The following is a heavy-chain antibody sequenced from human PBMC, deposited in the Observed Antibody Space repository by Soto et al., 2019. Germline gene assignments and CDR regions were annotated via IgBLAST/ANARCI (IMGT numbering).Heavy chain of an antibody. CDR2: ICYSGST. V-gene: IGHV4-31*03. Sequence: QVQLQESGPGLVKPSQTLSLTCTVSGGSISSGGYYWSWIRQHPGKGLEWIGYICYSGSTYYNPSLKSRVTISVDTSKNQFSLKLSSVTAADTAVYYCARVPTWSGYLFRYYYGMDVWGQGTTVTVSS. CDR1: GGSISSGGYY. J-gene: IGHJ6*02. CDR3: ARVPTWSGYLFRYYYGMDV. D-gene: IGHD3-3*01.